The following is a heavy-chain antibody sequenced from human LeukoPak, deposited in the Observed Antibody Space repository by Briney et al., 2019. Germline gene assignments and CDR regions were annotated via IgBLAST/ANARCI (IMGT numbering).Heavy chain of an antibody. CDR1: GYTFTGYY. J-gene: IGHJ4*02. V-gene: IGHV1-2*02. Sequence: ASVKVSCKASGYTFTGYYIHWVRQAPGQGLEWMGWINPNSGNTNNAQKFQGRVTMTRDTSISTAYMELSRLRSEDTAVYYCARGSIAARTGSFDYWGQGTLVTVSS. CDR2: INPNSGNT. CDR3: ARGSIAARTGSFDY. D-gene: IGHD6-6*01.